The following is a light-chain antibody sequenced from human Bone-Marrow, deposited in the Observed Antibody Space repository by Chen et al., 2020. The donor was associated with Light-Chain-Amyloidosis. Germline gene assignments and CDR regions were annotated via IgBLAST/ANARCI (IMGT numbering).Light chain of an antibody. CDR1: SGSIATNY. Sequence: NFMLTQPHSVSDSPGKTVIISCTRSSGSIATNYVQWYQQRPGSSPTTVSYEDDQRPSGVPDRFSGSIDRSSNSASLTSSGMKTEDEADYCCQSYQGSSQGVFGGGTKLTVL. CDR2: EDD. V-gene: IGLV6-57*01. CDR3: QSYQGSSQGV. J-gene: IGLJ3*02.